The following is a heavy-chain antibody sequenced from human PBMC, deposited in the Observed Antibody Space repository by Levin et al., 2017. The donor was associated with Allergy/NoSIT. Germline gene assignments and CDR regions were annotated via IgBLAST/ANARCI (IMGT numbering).Heavy chain of an antibody. D-gene: IGHD6-13*01. CDR1: GFTFDDYA. J-gene: IGHJ4*02. CDR3: AKDKGSSWYGSFDY. CDR2: ISWNSGSI. V-gene: IGHV3-9*01. Sequence: SLKISCAASGFTFDDYAMHWVRQAPGKGLEWVSGISWNSGSIGYADSVKGRFTISRDNAKNSLYLQMNSLRAEDTALYYCAKDKGSSWYGSFDYWGQGTLVTVSS.